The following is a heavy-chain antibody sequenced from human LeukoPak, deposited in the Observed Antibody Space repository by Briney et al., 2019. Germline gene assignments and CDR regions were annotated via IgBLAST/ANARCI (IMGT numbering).Heavy chain of an antibody. Sequence: SETLSLTCTVSGGSISNYYWTWIRQPPGKGLEWIGYIYYSGSTNYNPSLKSRVTISVDTSKNQFSLKLSSVTAADTAVYYCARLVRGLTMVPLYYFDYWGQGTLVTVSS. CDR1: GGSISNYY. V-gene: IGHV4-59*01. CDR3: ARLVRGLTMVPLYYFDY. J-gene: IGHJ4*02. CDR2: IYYSGST. D-gene: IGHD3-10*01.